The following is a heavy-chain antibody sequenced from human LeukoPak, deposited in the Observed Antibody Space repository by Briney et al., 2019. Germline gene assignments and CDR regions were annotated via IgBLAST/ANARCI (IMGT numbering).Heavy chain of an antibody. D-gene: IGHD3-10*01. Sequence: SETLSLTCTVSGGSISSSSYYWGWIRQPPGKGLEWIGSIYYSGSTYYNPSLKSRVTISVDTSKNQFSLKLSSVTAADTAVYYCARVRTVTTSHTMVRGVTNYFDYWGQGTLVTVSS. J-gene: IGHJ4*02. V-gene: IGHV4-39*01. CDR3: ARVRTVTTSHTMVRGVTNYFDY. CDR2: IYYSGST. CDR1: GGSISSSSYY.